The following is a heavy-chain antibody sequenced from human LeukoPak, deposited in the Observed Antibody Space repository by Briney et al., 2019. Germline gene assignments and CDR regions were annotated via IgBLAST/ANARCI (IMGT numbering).Heavy chain of an antibody. CDR3: AKVDPYGSGSYYRPDNWFDP. CDR1: GFTFSSYA. D-gene: IGHD3-10*01. Sequence: GGSLRLSCAASGFTFSSYAMSWVRQAPGKGLKWVSAISGSGGSTYYADSVKGRFTISRDNSKNTLYLQMNSLRAEDTAVYYCAKVDPYGSGSYYRPDNWFDPWGQGTLVTVSS. V-gene: IGHV3-23*01. J-gene: IGHJ5*02. CDR2: ISGSGGST.